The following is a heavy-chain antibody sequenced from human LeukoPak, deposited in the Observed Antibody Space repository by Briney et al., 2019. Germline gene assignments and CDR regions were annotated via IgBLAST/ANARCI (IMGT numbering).Heavy chain of an antibody. J-gene: IGHJ4*02. CDR2: ISGNADST. Sequence: SGGSLRLSCAASGFTFSSYAMSWVRQAPGRGLEWVSAISGNADSTYYADSVKGRFTISRDNSKNTLSLQMNSLRAEDTAVYYCAKNTGYCHRSSCYLHYWGQGTLVTVSS. CDR3: AKNTGYCHRSSCYLHY. CDR1: GFTFSSYA. D-gene: IGHD2-2*03. V-gene: IGHV3-23*01.